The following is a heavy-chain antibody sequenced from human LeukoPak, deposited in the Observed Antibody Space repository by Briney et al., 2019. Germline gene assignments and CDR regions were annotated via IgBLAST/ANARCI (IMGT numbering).Heavy chain of an antibody. J-gene: IGHJ3*02. CDR3: AKDLLTYGGNSGFAFDI. D-gene: IGHD4-23*01. CDR2: ISYDGSNK. CDR1: GFTFSSSA. Sequence: GGSLRLSCAASGFTFSSSAMHWVRQAPDKGLEWVAVISYDGSNKYYADSVKGRFTISRDNSKNTLYLQMNSLRAEDTAVYYCAKDLLTYGGNSGFAFDIWGQGTMVTVSS. V-gene: IGHV3-30-3*01.